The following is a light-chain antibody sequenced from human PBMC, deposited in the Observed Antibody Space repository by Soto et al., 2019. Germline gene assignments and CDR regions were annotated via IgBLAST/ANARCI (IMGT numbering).Light chain of an antibody. J-gene: IGKJ1*01. CDR2: AAS. V-gene: IGKV1-6*01. Sequence: AIQMTHAPSSLSASVGDRVTISCRASQGIRNDLAWYQQKPGKAPKLLIFAASNLQSGVPSRFSGSGSGPDFTLPISRLQPEDFATYYCLQLSNFSWTFGQGTKVEIK. CDR1: QGIRND. CDR3: LQLSNFSWT.